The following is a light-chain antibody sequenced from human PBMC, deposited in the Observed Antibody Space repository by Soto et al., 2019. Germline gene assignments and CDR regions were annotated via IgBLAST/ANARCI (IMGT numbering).Light chain of an antibody. J-gene: IGKJ5*01. Sequence: EIVMTQSPGTLSLSPGERATISCRASQVIGSRYLAWYHQKSGQAPRLLIYGTSSRATGIPDRFSGSGSGTDFTLTISRLEPEDFAMYYCQQYGSSLITFGQGTRLEIE. V-gene: IGKV3-20*01. CDR2: GTS. CDR3: QQYGSSLIT. CDR1: QVIGSRY.